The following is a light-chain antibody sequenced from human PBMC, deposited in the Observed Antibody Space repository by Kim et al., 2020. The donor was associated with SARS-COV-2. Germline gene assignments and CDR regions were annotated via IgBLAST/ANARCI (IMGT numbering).Light chain of an antibody. CDR2: YDS. V-gene: IGLV3-21*04. CDR1: NMGSKS. Sequence: APGKTHTITCGGNNMGSKSVHWYQQKPGQAPVLAIYYDSDRPSGIPERFSGSNSDNTATLTITRVEAGDEADYYCNVWDSTGDQGVFGGGTQLTVL. CDR3: NVWDSTGDQGV. J-gene: IGLJ3*02.